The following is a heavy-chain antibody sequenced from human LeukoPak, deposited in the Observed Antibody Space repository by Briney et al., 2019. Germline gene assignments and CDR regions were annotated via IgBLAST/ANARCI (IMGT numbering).Heavy chain of an antibody. CDR1: GFTFSSYG. J-gene: IGHJ5*02. V-gene: IGHV3-23*01. D-gene: IGHD1-26*01. CDR2: ISGSGGST. Sequence: GGSLRLSCAASGFTFSSYGMSWVRQAPGKGLEWVSAISGSGGSTYYADSVKGRFTISRDNSKNTLYLQMNSLRAEDTAVYYCAKDPPEIVGVNWFDPWGQGTLVTVSS. CDR3: AKDPPEIVGVNWFDP.